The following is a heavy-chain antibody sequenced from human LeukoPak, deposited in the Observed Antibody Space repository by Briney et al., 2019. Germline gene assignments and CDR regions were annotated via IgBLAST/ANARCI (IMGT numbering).Heavy chain of an antibody. CDR3: ARVGNGYWSGGSCFATANPIDY. CDR2: NYYCGST. V-gene: IGHV4-31*03. J-gene: IGHJ4*02. D-gene: IGHD2-15*01. Sequence: SETLALICTVSGGSISSGGYYWSWIRQHPGKGLEWIEYNYYCGSTYYNPSLKSRVTISVDKSKNQFSLKLSSVTAADTAVYYCARVGNGYWSGGSCFATANPIDYWGQGTLVTVSS. CDR1: GGSISSGGYY.